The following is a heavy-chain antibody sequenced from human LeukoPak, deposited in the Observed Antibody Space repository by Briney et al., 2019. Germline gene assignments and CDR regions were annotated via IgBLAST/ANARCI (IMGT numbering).Heavy chain of an antibody. CDR2: IYTSGST. J-gene: IGHJ6*03. V-gene: IGHV4-61*09. CDR3: ASQNYYYYYMDV. CDR1: GGSISSGSYC. Sequence: SETLSLTCTVSGGSISSGSYCWSWIRQPAGKGLEWIGHIYTSGSTNYNPSLKSRVTISVDTSKNQFSLKLSSVTAADTAVYYCASQNYYYYYMDVWGKGTTVTISS.